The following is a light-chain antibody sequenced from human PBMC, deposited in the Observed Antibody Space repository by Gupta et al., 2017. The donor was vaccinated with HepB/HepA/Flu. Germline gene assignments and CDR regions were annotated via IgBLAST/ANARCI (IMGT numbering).Light chain of an antibody. CDR3: QVWDSSYDRVV. CDR1: NIGDKS. V-gene: IGLV3-21*03. Sequence: SYVLTQPPALSVAPGKTARMTCEGMNIGDKSGHWFQQRPGQAHGCCGEYDTDRPSGIPDRGSGSKSGNAATLTISRVEAGDEADYYCQVWDSSYDRVVFGGGTKLTVL. CDR2: YDT. J-gene: IGLJ2*01.